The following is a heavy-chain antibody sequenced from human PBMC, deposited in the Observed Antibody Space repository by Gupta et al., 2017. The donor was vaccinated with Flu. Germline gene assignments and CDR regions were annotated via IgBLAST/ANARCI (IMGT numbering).Heavy chain of an antibody. D-gene: IGHD5-24*01. Sequence: ESLKISCKGSGYSFNTHWIAWVRQMPGKGLEWMGMIFPGDSDARYSHSFQGQVTISVDKSITTAYLQWDSLRASDTAMYYCARLRDGYNLDYWGQGTLVTVSS. J-gene: IGHJ4*02. CDR1: GYSFNTHW. V-gene: IGHV5-51*01. CDR2: IFPGDSDA. CDR3: ARLRDGYNLDY.